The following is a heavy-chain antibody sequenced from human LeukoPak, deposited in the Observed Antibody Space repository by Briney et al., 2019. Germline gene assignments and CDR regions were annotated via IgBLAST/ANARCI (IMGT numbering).Heavy chain of an antibody. J-gene: IGHJ4*02. CDR3: ARGLYYYDSSGYQAY. D-gene: IGHD3-22*01. Sequence: PGRSLRLSCAASGFTVSSNYMSWVRQAPGKGLEWVSVIYSGGSTYYADSVKGRFTISRDNSKNTLYLQMNSLRAEDTAVYYCARGLYYYDSSGYQAYWGQGTLVTVSS. CDR1: GFTVSSNY. CDR2: IYSGGST. V-gene: IGHV3-66*01.